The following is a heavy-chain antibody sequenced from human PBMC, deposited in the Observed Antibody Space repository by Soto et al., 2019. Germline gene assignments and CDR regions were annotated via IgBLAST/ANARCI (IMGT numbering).Heavy chain of an antibody. V-gene: IGHV3-7*01. D-gene: IGHD6-13*01. CDR1: GFTLSNYW. Sequence: EVQLVESGGGLVQPGGSLRLSCAASGFTLSNYWMSWVRQAPGKGLEWVANINQNGRDKYYVDSMKGRFTISRDNAKELLYLQMNSLRAEDTAVYYCAREPTTAVVNDGMDVWGQGPTVTVSS. J-gene: IGHJ6*02. CDR2: INQNGRDK. CDR3: AREPTTAVVNDGMDV.